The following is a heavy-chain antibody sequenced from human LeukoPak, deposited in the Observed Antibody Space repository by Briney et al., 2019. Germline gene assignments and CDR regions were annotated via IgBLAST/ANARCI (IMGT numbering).Heavy chain of an antibody. Sequence: SETLSLTCTVSGGSISSYYWSWIRQPPGKGLEWIGYIYYSGSTNYNPSLKSRVTISVDTSKNQFSLKLSSVTAADTAAYYCARDRGITIFGGGDYYYYMDVWGKGTTVTVSS. CDR3: ARDRGITIFGGGDYYYYMDV. CDR2: IYYSGST. D-gene: IGHD3-3*01. CDR1: GGSISSYY. J-gene: IGHJ6*03. V-gene: IGHV4-59*01.